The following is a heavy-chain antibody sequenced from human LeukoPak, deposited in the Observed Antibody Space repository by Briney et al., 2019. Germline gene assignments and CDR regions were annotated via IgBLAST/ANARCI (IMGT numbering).Heavy chain of an antibody. Sequence: SETLSLTCAVYGGSFSGYYWSWIRQPPGKGLEWIGEINHSGSTNYNPSLKSRVTISVDTSKNQFSLKLSPVTAADTAVYYCARLDTAMEFDYWGQGTLVTVSS. D-gene: IGHD5-18*01. J-gene: IGHJ4*02. CDR1: GGSFSGYY. CDR3: ARLDTAMEFDY. V-gene: IGHV4-34*01. CDR2: INHSGST.